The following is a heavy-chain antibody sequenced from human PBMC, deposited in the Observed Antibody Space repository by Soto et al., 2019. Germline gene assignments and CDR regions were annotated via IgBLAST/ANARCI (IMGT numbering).Heavy chain of an antibody. CDR3: AIQRGAAATGFDY. D-gene: IGHD6-13*01. CDR1: GGSFSGYY. J-gene: IGHJ4*02. Sequence: SEALSLTFAVYGGSFSGYYWSWIRQPPGKGLEWIGEINHSGSTNYNPSLKSRVTISVDTSKNQFSLKLSSVTAADTAVYYCAIQRGAAATGFDYWGQGTLVTVSS. V-gene: IGHV4-34*01. CDR2: INHSGST.